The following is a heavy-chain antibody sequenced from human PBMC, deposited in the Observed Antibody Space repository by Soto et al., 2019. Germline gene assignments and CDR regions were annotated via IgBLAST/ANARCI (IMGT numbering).Heavy chain of an antibody. V-gene: IGHV3-30-3*01. CDR2: ISYDGSNK. J-gene: IGHJ5*02. CDR3: ARDYSIMYQGNWFDP. CDR1: GFTFSSYA. D-gene: IGHD2-2*01. Sequence: QVQLVESGGGVVQPGRSLRLSCAASGFTFSSYAMHWVRQAPGKGLEWVAVISYDGSNKYYADSVKGRFTISRDNSKNTRYLQMNSLRAEDTAVYYCARDYSIMYQGNWFDPWGQGTLVTVSS.